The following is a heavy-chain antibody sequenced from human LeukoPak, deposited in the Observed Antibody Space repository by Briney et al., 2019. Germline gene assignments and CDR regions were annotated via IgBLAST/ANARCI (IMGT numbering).Heavy chain of an antibody. Sequence: QPGGSLRLSCAASGFTFDDYAMHWVRQAPGKGLEWISYISRNGRTISYADSVKGRFTISRDNAKNSLYLQMNSLRAEDTAVYYCTRDLSGWERRDWGQGTLVIVSS. D-gene: IGHD1-26*01. CDR3: TRDLSGWERRD. CDR2: ISRNGRTI. CDR1: GFTFDDYA. V-gene: IGHV3-48*03. J-gene: IGHJ4*02.